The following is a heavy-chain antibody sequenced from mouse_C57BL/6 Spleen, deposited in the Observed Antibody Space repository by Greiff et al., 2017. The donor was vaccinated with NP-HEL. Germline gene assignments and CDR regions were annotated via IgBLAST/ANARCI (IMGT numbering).Heavy chain of an antibody. J-gene: IGHJ2*01. Sequence: VQLQQSGAELVKPGASVKISCKASGYAFSSYWMNWVKQRPGKGLEWIGQIYPGDGDTNYNGKFKGKATLTADKSSSTAYMQLSSLTSEDSAVYFCARGGWIYYGIRLDYWGQGTTLTVSS. V-gene: IGHV1-80*01. CDR3: ARGGWIYYGIRLDY. CDR1: GYAFSSYW. CDR2: IYPGDGDT. D-gene: IGHD2-1*01.